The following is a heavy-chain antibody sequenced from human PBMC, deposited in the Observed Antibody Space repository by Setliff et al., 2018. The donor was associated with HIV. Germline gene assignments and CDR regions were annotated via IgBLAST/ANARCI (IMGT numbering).Heavy chain of an antibody. V-gene: IGHV4-34*01. CDR2: INHSGRT. CDR1: GGSFSDNY. D-gene: IGHD3-10*01. Sequence: SETLSLTCAVYGGSFSDNYWSWIRQSPGKGLEWIGEINHSGRTKYSPSLRSRVSISVDTSKTQFSLKLSSVTAADTAVYYCARDRWGYGSGSTPDDAFDIWGQGTMVTVSS. CDR3: ARDRWGYGSGSTPDDAFDI. J-gene: IGHJ3*02.